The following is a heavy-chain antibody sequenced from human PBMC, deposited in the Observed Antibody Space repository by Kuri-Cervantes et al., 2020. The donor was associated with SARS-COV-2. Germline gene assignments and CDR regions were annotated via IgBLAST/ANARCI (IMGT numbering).Heavy chain of an antibody. CDR2: IYTEGSTA. Sequence: GESLKISCAASGFSFSSYWMHWVRQAPGKGLVWVSRIYTEGSTASYADSVKGRFTISRDNAKNTLFLQMNSLRAEGTAVYYCARDVDPYYDYWSGSAGYWGQGTLVTVSS. CDR1: GFSFSSYW. CDR3: ARDVDPYYDYWSGSAGY. J-gene: IGHJ4*02. D-gene: IGHD3-3*01. V-gene: IGHV3-74*01.